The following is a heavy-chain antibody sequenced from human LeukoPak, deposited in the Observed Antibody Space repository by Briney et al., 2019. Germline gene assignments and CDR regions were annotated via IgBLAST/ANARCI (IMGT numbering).Heavy chain of an antibody. J-gene: IGHJ2*01. V-gene: IGHV4-61*02. D-gene: IGHD3-9*01. Sequence: SETLSLTCTVSGGSISSGSYYWSWIRQPAGKGLEWIGRIYTSGSTNYNPSLKSRVTISVDTSKNQVSLRLSSVTAADTAIYYCASLTNTTGYIPWYFDLWGRGTLVTVSS. CDR3: ASLTNTTGYIPWYFDL. CDR2: IYTSGST. CDR1: GGSISSGSYY.